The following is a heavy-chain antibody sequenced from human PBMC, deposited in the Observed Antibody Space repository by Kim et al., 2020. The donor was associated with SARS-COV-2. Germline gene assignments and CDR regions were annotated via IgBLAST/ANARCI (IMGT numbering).Heavy chain of an antibody. CDR1: GGSISSYY. Sequence: SETLSLTCTVSGGSISSYYWSWIRQPPGKGLEWIGYIYYSGSTNYNPSLKSRVTISVDTSKNQFSLKLSSVTAADTAVYYCARALWFGELFHWGQGTLVT. V-gene: IGHV4-59*01. D-gene: IGHD3-10*01. CDR2: IYYSGST. J-gene: IGHJ4*02. CDR3: ARALWFGELFH.